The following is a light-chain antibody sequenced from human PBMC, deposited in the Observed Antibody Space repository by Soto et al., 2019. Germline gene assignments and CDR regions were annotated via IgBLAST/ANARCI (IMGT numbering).Light chain of an antibody. Sequence: QSALTQPASVSGSPGQSITISCTGTSSDVGGYNYVSWYQQHPGKAPKLMIYDVSDRPSGVSNRFSGSKSGNTASLTISGLQAEDEADYYCSAYTNRGTLDIFGTGTQLTVL. CDR3: SAYTNRGTLDI. V-gene: IGLV2-14*01. J-gene: IGLJ1*01. CDR2: DVS. CDR1: SSDVGGYNY.